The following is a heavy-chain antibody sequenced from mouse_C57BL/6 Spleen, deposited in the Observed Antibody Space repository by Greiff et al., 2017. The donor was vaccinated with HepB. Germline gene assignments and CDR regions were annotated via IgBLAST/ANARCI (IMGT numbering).Heavy chain of an antibody. CDR3: TLRLFDY. CDR2: IDPENGDT. D-gene: IGHD1-2*01. CDR1: GFNIKDDY. V-gene: IGHV14-4*01. J-gene: IGHJ2*01. Sequence: VQLQQSGAELVRPGASVKLSCTASGFNIKDDYMHWVKQRPEQGLEWIGWIDPENGDTEYASKFQGKATITADTSSNTAYLQLSSLTSDDTAFYYCTLRLFDYWGQGTTLTVSS.